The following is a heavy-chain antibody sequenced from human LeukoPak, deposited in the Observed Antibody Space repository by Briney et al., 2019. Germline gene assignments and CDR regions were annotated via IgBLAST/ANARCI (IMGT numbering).Heavy chain of an antibody. Sequence: GSLRLSCAASGFTFSSYGMSWVRQPPGKGLEWIGEINHSGSTNYNPSLKSRVTISVDTSKNQFSLKLSSVTAADTAVYYCARITMIVVVITEVHAFDIWGQGTMVTVSS. J-gene: IGHJ3*02. CDR1: GFTFSSYG. V-gene: IGHV4-34*01. CDR3: ARITMIVVVITEVHAFDI. D-gene: IGHD3-22*01. CDR2: INHSGST.